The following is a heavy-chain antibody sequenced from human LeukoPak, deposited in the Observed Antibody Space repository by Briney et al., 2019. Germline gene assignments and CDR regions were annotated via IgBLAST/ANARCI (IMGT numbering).Heavy chain of an antibody. V-gene: IGHV3-21*01. CDR1: GFTFSSYS. J-gene: IGHJ5*02. Sequence: GGSLRLSCAASGFTFSSYSMNWVRQAPGKGLEWVSSISSSSSYIYYADSVKGRFTISRDNAKNSLYLQMNSLRAEDTAVYYCARESSGWRNWFDPWGQGTLVTVSS. CDR2: ISSSSSYI. D-gene: IGHD6-19*01. CDR3: ARESSGWRNWFDP.